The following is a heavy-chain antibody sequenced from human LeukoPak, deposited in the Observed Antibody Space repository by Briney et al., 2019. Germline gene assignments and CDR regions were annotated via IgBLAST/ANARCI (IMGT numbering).Heavy chain of an antibody. J-gene: IGHJ4*02. V-gene: IGHV3-74*01. CDR2: VNSDGTGT. D-gene: IGHD4-17*01. Sequence: GGSLRLYCAASGFTFSSLWMHWVRQAPGKGLVWVSHVNSDGTGTTYADSVKGRSTVSRDNAKNTVYLQMNSLRVEDTAVYYCARGGYGSIDYWGQGTLVTVSS. CDR3: ARGGYGSIDY. CDR1: GFTFSSLW.